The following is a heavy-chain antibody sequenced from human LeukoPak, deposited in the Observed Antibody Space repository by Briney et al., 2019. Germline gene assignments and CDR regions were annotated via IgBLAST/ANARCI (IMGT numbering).Heavy chain of an antibody. V-gene: IGHV3-23*01. D-gene: IGHD3-22*01. CDR3: AKEGDVVVTLSYYFDC. Sequence: GGSLRLSCAVSGFTFSDYAMSWVRQAPGRGLEWVSSFSVSGGNTYYADSVKGRFTISRDNSKNMLYLQMNSLTAEDSAVYYCAKEGDVVVTLSYYFDCWGQGTLVTVSS. CDR1: GFTFSDYA. J-gene: IGHJ4*02. CDR2: FSVSGGNT.